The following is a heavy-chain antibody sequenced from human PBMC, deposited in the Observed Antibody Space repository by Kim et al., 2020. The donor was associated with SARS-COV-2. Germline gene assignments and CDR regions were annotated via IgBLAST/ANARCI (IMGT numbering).Heavy chain of an antibody. CDR3: ARDYGGNSNYFDY. CDR1: GGSISSSTYY. D-gene: IGHD4-17*01. J-gene: IGHJ4*02. V-gene: IGHV4-39*07. Sequence: SETLSLTCTVSGGSISSSTYYWGWIRQPPGKGLEWIGSIYYSGSTYYHPSLKRRVTISVDTSKNQFSLKLSSVTAADTAVYYCARDYGGNSNYFDYWGQGTLVTVSS. CDR2: IYYSGST.